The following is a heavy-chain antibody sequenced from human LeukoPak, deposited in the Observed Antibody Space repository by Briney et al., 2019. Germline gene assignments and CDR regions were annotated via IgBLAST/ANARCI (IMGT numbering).Heavy chain of an antibody. J-gene: IGHJ4*02. V-gene: IGHV1-8*01. D-gene: IGHD6-13*01. CDR2: TNPNSGKT. CDR1: GYTFTSSD. Sequence: GASVNVSCKASGYTFTSSDINWVRQAPGQGLEWMGWTNPNSGKTGYARKFQGRVTMTKNTSISTAYMEVSSLGYDDTAIYYCARGRPGLASAGTYDFWGQGTLITVSS. CDR3: ARGRPGLASAGTYDF.